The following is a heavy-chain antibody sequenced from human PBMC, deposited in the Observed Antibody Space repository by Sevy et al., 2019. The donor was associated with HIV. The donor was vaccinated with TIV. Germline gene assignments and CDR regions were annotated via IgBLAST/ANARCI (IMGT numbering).Heavy chain of an antibody. V-gene: IGHV3-23*01. Sequence: GGSLRLSCAASGIAFSTYAMFWVRQAPGKGLEWVSSISASGYSTYYADSVKGRLTLARDNSRNKLDLQMNSLRADDTAVYYCAKDFSDVYYYDSSATVDYWGQGTLVTVSS. CDR1: GIAFSTYA. CDR3: AKDFSDVYYYDSSATVDY. J-gene: IGHJ4*02. D-gene: IGHD3-22*01. CDR2: ISASGYST.